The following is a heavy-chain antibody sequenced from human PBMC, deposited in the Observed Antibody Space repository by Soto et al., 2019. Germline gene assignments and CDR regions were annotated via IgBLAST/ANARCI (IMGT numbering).Heavy chain of an antibody. CDR1: GGSISSGGYS. D-gene: IGHD6-13*01. CDR3: ARGISDAAAAAGY. V-gene: IGHV4-30-2*01. CDR2: IYHSGST. J-gene: IGHJ4*02. Sequence: SETLSLTCAVSGGSISSGGYSWSWIRQPPGKGLEWIGYIYHSGSTYYNPSLKSRVTISVDRSKNQFSLKLSSVTAADTAVYYCARGISDAAAAAGYWGQGTLVTVSS.